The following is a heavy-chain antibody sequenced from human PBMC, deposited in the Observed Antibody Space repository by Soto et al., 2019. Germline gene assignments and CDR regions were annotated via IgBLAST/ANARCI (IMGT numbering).Heavy chain of an antibody. D-gene: IGHD4-4*01. CDR1: GFSFSSYG. J-gene: IGHJ4*02. V-gene: IGHV3-30*18. CDR2: ITYDGSDT. Sequence: QEQLVESGGGVVQPGTSLRLSCGASGFSFSSYGMHWVRQAPGKGLEWVAFITYDGSDTYYVDSVKGLFTVSRHNSKNTLYLQMNSLKPEDTSIYYCAKDSVFEYSFGQHGFDSWGQGTLVTVSS. CDR3: AKDSVFEYSFGQHGFDS.